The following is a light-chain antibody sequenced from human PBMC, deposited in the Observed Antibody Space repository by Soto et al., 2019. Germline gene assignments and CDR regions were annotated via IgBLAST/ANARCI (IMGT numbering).Light chain of an antibody. V-gene: IGKV3-20*01. Sequence: EIVLTHSPGTLSLSPGERATLSCRASQIVNNNYLAWYQQKPGQAPRLVIYAASSRATGVPDRFSGSGSGTDFTLTISRLEPEDFALYYCQQYNDWPLTFDQGTKVDIK. CDR1: QIVNNNY. CDR2: AAS. J-gene: IGKJ1*01. CDR3: QQYNDWPLT.